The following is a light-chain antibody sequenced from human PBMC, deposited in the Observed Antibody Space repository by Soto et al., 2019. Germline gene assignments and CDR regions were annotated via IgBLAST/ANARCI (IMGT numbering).Light chain of an antibody. CDR3: QHFKSYPIT. V-gene: IGKV1-5*01. J-gene: IGKJ5*01. Sequence: EMQMNRSPERLSASEGRSRRTTCRASQSISRWLTWYQQKPGKAPKLLIYEASSLESGVPSRFSGSGSGTEFTLTIGGLQPDDFATYFCQHFKSYPITVGQGTRLEIK. CDR2: EAS. CDR1: QSISRW.